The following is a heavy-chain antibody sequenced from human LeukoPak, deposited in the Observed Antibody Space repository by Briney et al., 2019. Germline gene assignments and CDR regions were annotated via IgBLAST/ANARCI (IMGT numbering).Heavy chain of an antibody. CDR3: AAVVRSGSPFDY. J-gene: IGHJ4*02. CDR1: GFTFSSYW. D-gene: IGHD6-25*01. Sequence: GGSLRLSCAASGFTFSSYWVHWVRHAPGKGLVWVSRINGDGSSTSYADSVKGRFTISRDNAKNTLYLQMNSLRVEDTAVYYCAAVVRSGSPFDYWGQGTLVTVSS. V-gene: IGHV3-74*01. CDR2: INGDGSST.